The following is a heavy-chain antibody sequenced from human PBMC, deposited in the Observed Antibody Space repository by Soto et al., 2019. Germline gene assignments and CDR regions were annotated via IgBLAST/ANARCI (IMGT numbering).Heavy chain of an antibody. V-gene: IGHV3-30-3*01. J-gene: IGHJ1*01. CDR3: TRGRLVIANNEVEH. D-gene: IGHD3-10*01. Sequence: QVQLVESGGGVVQPGTSLRLSCAASGFAVSSYSVHWVRQAPGKGLEWVAAMSLDGNSRYFADSVKGRFTSSRDTSKNQWSLQMNSLGPEDSAVYHCTRGRLVIANNEVEHWGQGTQVTVSS. CDR2: MSLDGNSR. CDR1: GFAVSSYS.